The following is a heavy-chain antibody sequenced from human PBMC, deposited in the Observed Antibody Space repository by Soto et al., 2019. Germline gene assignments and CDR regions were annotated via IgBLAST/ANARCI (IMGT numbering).Heavy chain of an antibody. CDR2: IYNGVIT. CDR1: GASVSSGNHY. Sequence: QVLMQESGPGLVKPSETLSLTCTVSGASVSSGNHYWSWIRQPPGKRLEWIGFIYNGVITNYSPTLRRRVSKSPATSRNQFSLKVSSVTAADTAVYYCARGWDANSWGQGALVTVSS. V-gene: IGHV4-61*01. CDR3: ARGWDANS. J-gene: IGHJ4*02. D-gene: IGHD6-19*01.